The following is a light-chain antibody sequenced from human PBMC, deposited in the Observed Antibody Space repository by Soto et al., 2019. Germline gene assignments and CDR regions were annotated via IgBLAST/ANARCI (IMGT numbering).Light chain of an antibody. Sequence: QSALTQPPSASGSPGQSVTISCTGTSSDVGGYNYVSWYQHHPGKAPKLMIYEVNKRPSGVSDRFSGSKSGNTASLTVSGLQAEDEADYYCSSYAASNSVGVFGGGTKLTVL. J-gene: IGLJ2*01. V-gene: IGLV2-8*01. CDR1: SSDVGGYNY. CDR3: SSYAASNSVGV. CDR2: EVN.